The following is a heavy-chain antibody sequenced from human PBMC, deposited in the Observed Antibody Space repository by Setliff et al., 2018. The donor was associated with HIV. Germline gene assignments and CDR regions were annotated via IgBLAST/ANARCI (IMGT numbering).Heavy chain of an antibody. CDR3: ARVFSGISGWFLFDY. CDR2: INAGNGNT. CDR1: GYTFTSYA. D-gene: IGHD6-19*01. J-gene: IGHJ4*02. V-gene: IGHV1-3*01. Sequence: ASVKVSCKASGYTFTSYAMHWVRQAPGQRLEWMGWINAGNGNTKYSQKFQGRVTITRDTSARTAYMELSSLRSEDTAVCYCARVFSGISGWFLFDYWGQGTLVTVSS.